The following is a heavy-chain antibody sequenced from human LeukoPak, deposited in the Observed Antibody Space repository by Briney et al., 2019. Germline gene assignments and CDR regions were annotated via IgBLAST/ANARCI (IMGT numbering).Heavy chain of an antibody. J-gene: IGHJ4*02. CDR1: GGSFSGYY. Sequence: SETLSLTCAVYGGSFSGYYWSWIRQPPGKGLEWIGEINHSGSTNYNPSLKSRVTISVDTSKNQFSLKLSSVTAADTAVYYCARHASYDYGDYVGGPAYFDYWGQGTLVTVSS. CDR3: ARHASYDYGDYVGGPAYFDY. CDR2: INHSGST. V-gene: IGHV4-34*01. D-gene: IGHD4-17*01.